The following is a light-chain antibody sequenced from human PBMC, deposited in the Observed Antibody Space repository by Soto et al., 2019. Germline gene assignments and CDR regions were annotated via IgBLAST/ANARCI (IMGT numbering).Light chain of an antibody. V-gene: IGKV1-39*01. CDR2: AAS. Sequence: DIQMNQSPSSLSATVGDRVTITCRASQGISSHLNWYQQKPGKAPKLLIYAASSLQSGVPSRFSGSGSGTDFTLTISSLQPEDFATYYCQQSYSTPRAFGGGTKVDIK. CDR1: QGISSH. J-gene: IGKJ4*01. CDR3: QQSYSTPRA.